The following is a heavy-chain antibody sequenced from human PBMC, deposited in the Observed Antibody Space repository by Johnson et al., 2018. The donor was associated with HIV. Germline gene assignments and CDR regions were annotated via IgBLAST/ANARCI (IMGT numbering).Heavy chain of an antibody. CDR3: AKDMGYSSFGYGFDI. CDR1: GFTFSSYA. Sequence: QVQLVESGGGVVQPGRSLRLSCAASGFTFSSYAMHWVRQAPGKGLEWVAVISYDGNNKYYADSVKGRFTISRDNSKNTLYLQMNSLRTEDTALYYCAKDMGYSSFGYGFDIWGQGTMVTVSS. D-gene: IGHD6-19*01. CDR2: ISYDGNNK. V-gene: IGHV3-30-3*01. J-gene: IGHJ3*02.